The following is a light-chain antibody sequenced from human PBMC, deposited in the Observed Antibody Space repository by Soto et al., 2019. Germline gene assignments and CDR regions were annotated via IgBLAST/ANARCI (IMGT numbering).Light chain of an antibody. CDR2: EVS. V-gene: IGLV2-18*02. Sequence: QSVLTQPPSVSGSPGQSVTISCTGTSSDVGYYNRVSWYQQPPGTAPKLMVFEVSNRPSGVPDRFSGSKSGNTASLTISGLQAEDEADYYCSSYTTSSTLVFGGGTKVTAL. CDR3: SSYTTSSTLV. J-gene: IGLJ2*01. CDR1: SSDVGYYNR.